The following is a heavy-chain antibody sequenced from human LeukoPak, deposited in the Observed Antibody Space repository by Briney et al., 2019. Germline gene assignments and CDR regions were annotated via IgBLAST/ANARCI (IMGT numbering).Heavy chain of an antibody. J-gene: IGHJ4*02. CDR1: GDSISSYY. CDR3: AREGGSYRSFDY. V-gene: IGHV4-4*07. CDR2: MYSSGTT. D-gene: IGHD1-26*01. Sequence: KSSETLSLTCTVSGDSISSYYWSWIRQLAGKGLEWIGRMYSSGTTHYSPSLKSRITMSVDTSKSQFSLRLSSVTAADTAVYYCAREGGSYRSFDYWGQGTLVTVSS.